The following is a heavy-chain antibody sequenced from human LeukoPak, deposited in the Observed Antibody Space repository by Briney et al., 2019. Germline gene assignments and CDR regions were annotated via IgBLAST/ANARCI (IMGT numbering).Heavy chain of an antibody. CDR2: IYHSGST. CDR1: GGSISSGGYS. J-gene: IGHJ5*02. D-gene: IGHD2-2*02. CDR3: ARAAYCSSTSCYTGAGDWFDP. V-gene: IGHV4-30-2*01. Sequence: SQTLSLTCAVSGGSISSGGYSWSWIRQPPGKGLEWLGYIYHSGSTYYNPSLKSRVTISVDRSKNQFSLKLSSVTAADTAVYYCARAAYCSSTSCYTGAGDWFDPWGQGTLVTVSS.